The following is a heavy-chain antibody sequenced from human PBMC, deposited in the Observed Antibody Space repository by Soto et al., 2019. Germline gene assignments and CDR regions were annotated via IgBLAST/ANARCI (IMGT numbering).Heavy chain of an antibody. CDR1: GGSIDRSGDF. D-gene: IGHD1-26*01. V-gene: IGHV4-39*01. CDR2: IHYTGST. CDR3: ARRQSGFNEKFDS. J-gene: IGHJ4*02. Sequence: QLQLQESGPGLVKPSETLSLTCTVSGGSIDRSGDFWGWIRQPPGKGLEWIASIHYTGSTYYNPSLKSRVTVSVDTSMNQFSLRLSSVTAADTAVYYCARRQSGFNEKFDSWGQGTLVSVSS.